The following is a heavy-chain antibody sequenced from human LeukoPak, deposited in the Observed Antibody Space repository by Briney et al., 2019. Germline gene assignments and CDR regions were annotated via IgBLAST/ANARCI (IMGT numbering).Heavy chain of an antibody. J-gene: IGHJ4*02. Sequence: GASVKVSRKASGYTFTSYGISWVRQAPGQGLEWMGWISAYNGNTNYAQKLQGRVTMTTDTSTSTAYMELRSLRSDDTAVYYCARDGLYSGSYPSPGYWGQGTLVTVSS. V-gene: IGHV1-18*01. CDR2: ISAYNGNT. D-gene: IGHD1-26*01. CDR1: GYTFTSYG. CDR3: ARDGLYSGSYPSPGY.